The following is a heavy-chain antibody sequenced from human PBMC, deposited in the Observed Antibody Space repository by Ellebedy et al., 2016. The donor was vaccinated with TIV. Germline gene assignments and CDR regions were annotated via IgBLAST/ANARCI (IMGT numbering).Heavy chain of an antibody. J-gene: IGHJ6*02. V-gene: IGHV3-23*01. D-gene: IGHD6-19*01. CDR3: AKDGAYSTGWYSNYYFGMDV. CDR1: GFTFSSYT. CDR2: ISCSGAGS. Sequence: GGSLRLSXTTSGFTFSSYTMNWVRQAPGKGLEWVSSISCSGAGSYYSDSVKGRFTVSRDNSKNTFYLQMDSLRAEDTALYYCAKDGAYSTGWYSNYYFGMDVWGPGTTVTVSS.